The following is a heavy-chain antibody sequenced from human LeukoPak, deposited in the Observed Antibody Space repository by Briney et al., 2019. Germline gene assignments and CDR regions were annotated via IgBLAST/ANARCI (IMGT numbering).Heavy chain of an antibody. CDR1: GGSISSGDYY. CDR2: IYYSGST. J-gene: IGHJ4*02. Sequence: SQTLSLTCTVSGGSISSGDYYWSWIRQPPGKGLEWIGYIYYSGSTYYNPSLKSRVTISVDTSKNQFSLKLSSVTAADTAVYYCARDNRGDYDSSGLAWGQGTLVTVSS. CDR3: ARDNRGDYDSSGLA. V-gene: IGHV4-30-4*01. D-gene: IGHD3-22*01.